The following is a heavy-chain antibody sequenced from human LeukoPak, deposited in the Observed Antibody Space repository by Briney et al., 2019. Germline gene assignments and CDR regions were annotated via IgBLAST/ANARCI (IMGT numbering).Heavy chain of an antibody. V-gene: IGHV3-11*04. Sequence: PGGSLRLSCAASGFTFSDYYMSWVRQAPGKGLEWVSYISSSGSTIYYADSVKGRFTISRDNAKNSLYLQMNSLRAEDTAVYYCARLDDYGDAFDIWGQGTMVTVSS. CDR2: ISSSGSTI. CDR1: GFTFSDYY. D-gene: IGHD4-17*01. CDR3: ARLDDYGDAFDI. J-gene: IGHJ3*02.